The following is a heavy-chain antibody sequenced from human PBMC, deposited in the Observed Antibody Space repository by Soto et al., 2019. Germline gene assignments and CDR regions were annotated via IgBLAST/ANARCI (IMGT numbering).Heavy chain of an antibody. V-gene: IGHV3-53*01. CDR1: GFTVSSNY. CDR2: IYSGGST. CDR3: ARVRGKYYYYAMEV. J-gene: IGHJ6*02. D-gene: IGHD6-13*01. Sequence: GGSLRLSCAASGFTVSSNYMSWVRQAPGKGLEWVSVIYSGGSTYYADSVKGRFTISRDNSKNTLYLQMNSLRAEDTAVYYCARVRGKYYYYAMEVWGQGTTVTVSS.